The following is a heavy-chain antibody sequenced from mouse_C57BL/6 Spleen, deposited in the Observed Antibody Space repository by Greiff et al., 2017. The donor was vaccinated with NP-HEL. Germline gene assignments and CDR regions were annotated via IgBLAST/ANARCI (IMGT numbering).Heavy chain of an antibody. CDR2: ISYDGSN. D-gene: IGHD1-1*01. CDR3: ARDDYYGSS. V-gene: IGHV3-6*01. Sequence: EVKLVESGPGLVKPSQSLSLTCSVTGYSITSGYYWNWIRQFPGNKLEWMGYISYDGSNNYNPSLKNRISITRDTSKNQFFLKLNSVTTEDTATYYCARDDYYGSSWGQGTSVTVSS. J-gene: IGHJ4*01. CDR1: GYSITSGYY.